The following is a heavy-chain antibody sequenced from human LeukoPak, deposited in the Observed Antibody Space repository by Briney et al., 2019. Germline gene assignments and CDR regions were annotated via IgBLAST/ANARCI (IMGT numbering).Heavy chain of an antibody. CDR3: AKDAVAPGSGGDYFDY. V-gene: IGHV3-23*01. CDR1: GFTFSSNA. D-gene: IGHD3-10*01. Sequence: GGSLRLPCAASGFTFSSNAMSWVRQAPGKGLEWVSVITGNTGSTYYADSVKGRFTISRDNSKNTLSLQMNSLRAEDTAVYYCAKDAVAPGSGGDYFDYWGQGTLVTVSS. J-gene: IGHJ4*02. CDR2: ITGNTGST.